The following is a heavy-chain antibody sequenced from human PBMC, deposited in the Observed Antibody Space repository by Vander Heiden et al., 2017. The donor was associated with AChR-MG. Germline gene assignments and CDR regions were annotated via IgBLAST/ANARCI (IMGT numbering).Heavy chain of an antibody. Sequence: QVQLVQSGAEVKKPGSSVKVSCKASGGTFASYAISWVRQAPGQGLEWMGVIIPMFGTANYAQKFQGRVTITADESTSTAYMELTSLRSEDTAVYYCARVDIVVVPATVGTSNYYYDMDVWCQGTTVTVSS. V-gene: IGHV1-69*01. CDR1: GGTFASYA. D-gene: IGHD2-2*03. CDR2: IIPMFGTA. CDR3: ARVDIVVVPATVGTSNYYYDMDV. J-gene: IGHJ6*02.